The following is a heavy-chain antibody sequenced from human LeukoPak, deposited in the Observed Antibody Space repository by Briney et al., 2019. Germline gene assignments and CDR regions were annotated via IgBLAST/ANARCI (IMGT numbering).Heavy chain of an antibody. J-gene: IGHJ4*02. CDR3: AKEGGSSWYYFDY. CDR2: ISGSGGST. CDR1: GFTFSSYA. D-gene: IGHD6-13*01. V-gene: IGHV3-23*01. Sequence: TGGSLRLSCAASGFTFSSYAMSWVRQASGKGLEWVSAISGSGGSTYYADSVKGRFTISRDNSRNTLYLQMNSLRAEDTAVYYCAKEGGSSWYYFDYWGQGILVTVSS.